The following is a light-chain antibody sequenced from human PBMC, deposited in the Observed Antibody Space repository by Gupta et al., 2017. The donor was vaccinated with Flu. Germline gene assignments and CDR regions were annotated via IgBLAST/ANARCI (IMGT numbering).Light chain of an antibody. CDR2: DAS. J-gene: IGKJ5*01. V-gene: IGKV1-33*01. CDR3: QQVYNLLT. CDR1: QDISNY. Sequence: DIQMTQSPSYLSASVGDRVTITCQASQDISNYLNWYQQKPGTSPKLMIYDASRGEPGVPSRFSGSGDFTHFTCTLSRRQNAAGDEYYCQQVYNLLTFGQGTXLEIK.